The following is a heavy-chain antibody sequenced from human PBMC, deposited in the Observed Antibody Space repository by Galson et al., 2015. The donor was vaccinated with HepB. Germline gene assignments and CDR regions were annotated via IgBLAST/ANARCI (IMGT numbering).Heavy chain of an antibody. CDR1: GFTFTSSA. CDR3: ARDLDYA. CDR2: INPNNGGT. V-gene: IGHV1-2*06. Sequence: SVKVSCKASGFTFTSSAVHWVRQAPGQGLEWMGRINPNNGGTYYAQKFQGRVTMTRDTSISTAYMELTRLTSDDTAVYYCARDLDYAWGQGTLVTVSS. D-gene: IGHD4-17*01. J-gene: IGHJ5*02.